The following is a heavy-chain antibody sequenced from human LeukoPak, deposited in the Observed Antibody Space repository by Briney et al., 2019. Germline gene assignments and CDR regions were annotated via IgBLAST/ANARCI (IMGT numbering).Heavy chain of an antibody. CDR3: AGSTVTRVQAYYYYYMDV. D-gene: IGHD4-11*01. CDR2: IYYSGST. CDR1: GYSISSGYY. V-gene: IGHV4-38-2*02. J-gene: IGHJ6*03. Sequence: PSETLSLTCTVSGYSISSGYYWGWIRQPPGKGLEWIGSIYYSGSTYYNPSLKSRVTISVDTSKNQFSLKLSSVTAADTAVYYCAGSTVTRVQAYYYYYMDVWGKGTTVTISS.